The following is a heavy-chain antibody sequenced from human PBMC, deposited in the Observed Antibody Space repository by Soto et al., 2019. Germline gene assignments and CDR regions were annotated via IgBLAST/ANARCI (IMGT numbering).Heavy chain of an antibody. J-gene: IGHJ6*02. Sequence: QVQLVQSGAEVKKPGASVKVSCKASGYTFTSYDINWVRQATGQGLEWMGWKNPNSGNTGYAQKLQGTVTMTRNTSISTDYMERSSLRSEDTAVYYCAREVNYYGMDVWGQGTTVTVSS. CDR1: GYTFTSYD. CDR2: KNPNSGNT. V-gene: IGHV1-8*01. CDR3: AREVNYYGMDV.